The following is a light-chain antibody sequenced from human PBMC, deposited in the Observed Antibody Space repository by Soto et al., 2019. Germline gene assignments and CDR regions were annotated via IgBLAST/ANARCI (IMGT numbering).Light chain of an antibody. J-gene: IGKJ1*01. CDR1: QSISSC. Sequence: DIQMTQSPSTLSASVGDRVTITCRASQSISSCLVWYQQKTGKAAKLLIYDASSLESGVPSRFSGSGSGTEFTLTISSLQPDDFATYYCQQYNSYSPWTFGQGTKVDI. V-gene: IGKV1-5*01. CDR3: QQYNSYSPWT. CDR2: DAS.